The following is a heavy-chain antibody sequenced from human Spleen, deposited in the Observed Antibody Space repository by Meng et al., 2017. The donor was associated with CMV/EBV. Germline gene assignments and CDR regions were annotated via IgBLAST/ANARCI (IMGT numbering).Heavy chain of an antibody. Sequence: GESLKISCAASGFTFNNYAMSWVRQTSGKGLEWVSGISGSDAGTYYADSVKGRFTVSRDTSKNTLYLQMNSLRAEDTAVYYCAKEVVPKAQNPYYFDYWGQGTLVTVSS. D-gene: IGHD2-2*01. V-gene: IGHV3-23*01. CDR1: GFTFNNYA. CDR2: ISGSDAGT. CDR3: AKEVVPKAQNPYYFDY. J-gene: IGHJ4*02.